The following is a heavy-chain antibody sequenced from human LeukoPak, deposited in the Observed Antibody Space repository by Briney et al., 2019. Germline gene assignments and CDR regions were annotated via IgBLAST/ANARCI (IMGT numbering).Heavy chain of an antibody. Sequence: GGSLRLSCAASGFTFSSYAMHWVRQAPGKGLEWVAVIWYDGNNKYYADSVQGRFTISRDNSKNTLDLQMNSLRAEDTAVYRCAKDQPTYYDFWSGYLDNDAFDIWGQGTMVTVSS. V-gene: IGHV3-33*06. CDR1: GFTFSSYA. J-gene: IGHJ3*02. D-gene: IGHD3-3*01. CDR3: AKDQPTYYDFWSGYLDNDAFDI. CDR2: IWYDGNNK.